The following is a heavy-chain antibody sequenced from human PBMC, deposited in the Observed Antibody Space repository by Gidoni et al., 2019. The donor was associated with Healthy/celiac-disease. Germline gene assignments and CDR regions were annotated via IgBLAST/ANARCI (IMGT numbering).Heavy chain of an antibody. V-gene: IGHV1-69*06. D-gene: IGHD3-22*01. CDR3: AREGDSSGYDHNDAFDI. CDR2: IIPIFGTA. CDR1: GGTFSSYA. Sequence: QVQLVQSGAEVKKPGSSVKVSCKASGGTFSSYAISWVRQAPGQGLEWMGGIIPIFGTANYAQKFQGRVTITADKSTSTAYMELSSLRSEDTAVYYCAREGDSSGYDHNDAFDIWGQGTMVTVSS. J-gene: IGHJ3*02.